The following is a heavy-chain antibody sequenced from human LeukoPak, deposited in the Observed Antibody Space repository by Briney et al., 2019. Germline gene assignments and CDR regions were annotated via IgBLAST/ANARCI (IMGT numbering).Heavy chain of an antibody. Sequence: ASETLSLTCTVSGGSISSYYWSWIRQPPGKGLEWIGYIYYSGSTNYNPSLKSRVAMSLDTSKKQFSLRLSSVTAADTALYYCARGSSWYYYYYMDVWGKGSTVTISS. J-gene: IGHJ6*03. CDR3: ARGSSWYYYYYMDV. CDR1: GGSISSYY. CDR2: IYYSGST. V-gene: IGHV4-59*01. D-gene: IGHD6-19*01.